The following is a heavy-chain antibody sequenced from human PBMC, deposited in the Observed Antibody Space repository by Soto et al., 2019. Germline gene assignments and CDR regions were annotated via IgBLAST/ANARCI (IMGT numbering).Heavy chain of an antibody. V-gene: IGHV4-39*01. CDR1: GGSISSSSYY. D-gene: IGHD4-17*01. CDR3: ARQYQTTEVTDY. Sequence: ETLSLTCTVSGGSISSSSYYWGWIRQPPGKGLEWIGSIYYSGSTYYNPSLKSRVTISVDTSKNQYSLKLSSVTAADTAVYYCARQYQTTEVTDYWGQGTLVTVSS. CDR2: IYYSGST. J-gene: IGHJ4*02.